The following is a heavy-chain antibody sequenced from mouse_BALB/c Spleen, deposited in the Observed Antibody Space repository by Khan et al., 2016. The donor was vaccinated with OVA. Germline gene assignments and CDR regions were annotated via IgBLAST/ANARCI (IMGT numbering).Heavy chain of an antibody. CDR3: ARTASINY. J-gene: IGHJ2*01. D-gene: IGHD1-2*01. V-gene: IGHV3-2*02. CDR2: RSYSGST. Sequence: EVQLQESGPGLVKPSQSLSLTCTVTGYSITSGYGWNGIRQFPGNKLEWMGYRSYSGSTNYNASIKSRIPITRDTSKNQFFLQLNSVTTEDTATXYCARTASINYWGQGTTLTVSS. CDR1: GYSITSGYG.